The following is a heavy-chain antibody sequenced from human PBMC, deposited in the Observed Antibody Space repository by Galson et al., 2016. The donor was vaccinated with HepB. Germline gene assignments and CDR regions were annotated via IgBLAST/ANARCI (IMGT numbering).Heavy chain of an antibody. J-gene: IGHJ4*02. CDR3: ARESSSGPCFDW. Sequence: TLSLTCAVSGGSVSSVHDSWSWVRQPPGKGLEWVGSIYRSGRAYYNPSLRNRVAISVDRSKNRFSLMLNSVTAADSAVYYCARESSSGPCFDWWGPGALVTVSS. D-gene: IGHD6-6*01. CDR2: IYRSGRA. V-gene: IGHV4-30-2*01. CDR1: GGSVSSVHDS.